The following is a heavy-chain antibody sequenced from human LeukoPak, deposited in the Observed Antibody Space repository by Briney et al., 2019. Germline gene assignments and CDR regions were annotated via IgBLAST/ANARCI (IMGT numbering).Heavy chain of an antibody. D-gene: IGHD3-3*01. CDR3: TRSVIGGWFDP. V-gene: IGHV1-46*01. J-gene: IGHJ5*02. Sequence: ASVKVSCKASGYTFTSYYMHWVRQAPGQGLEWMGIINPSGGSTSYAQKFQGRVTMTRDTSTSTVYMELSSLRSEDTAVYYCTRSVIGGWFDPWGQGTLVTVSS. CDR2: INPSGGST. CDR1: GYTFTSYY.